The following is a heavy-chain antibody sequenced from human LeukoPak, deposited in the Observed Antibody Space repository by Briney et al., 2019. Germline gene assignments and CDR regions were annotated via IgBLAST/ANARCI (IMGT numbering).Heavy chain of an antibody. CDR3: ARHGSHQWLVP. D-gene: IGHD6-19*01. CDR1: GYTFTSYW. Sequence: GESLRISFKGSGYTFTSYWISWVRQMPGKGLEWMGRIDPSDSSTNYSPSFQGHVTISADKSISTAYLQWSSLKASDTAMYYCARHGSHQWLVPWGQGTLVIVSS. J-gene: IGHJ5*02. V-gene: IGHV5-10-1*01. CDR2: IDPSDSST.